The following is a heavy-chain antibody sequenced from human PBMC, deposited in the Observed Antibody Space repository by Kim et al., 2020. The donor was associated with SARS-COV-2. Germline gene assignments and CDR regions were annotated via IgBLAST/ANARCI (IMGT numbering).Heavy chain of an antibody. V-gene: IGHV3-30*04. CDR1: GFTFSSYA. J-gene: IGHJ4*02. D-gene: IGHD3-3*01. CDR3: ARQLNYENDTFDY. CDR2: ISYDGSNK. Sequence: GGSLRLSCAASGFTFSSYAMHWVRQAPGKGLEWVAVISYDGSNKYYADSVKGRFTISRDNSKNTLYLQMNSLRAEDTAVYYCARQLNYENDTFDYWGQGTLVTVSS.